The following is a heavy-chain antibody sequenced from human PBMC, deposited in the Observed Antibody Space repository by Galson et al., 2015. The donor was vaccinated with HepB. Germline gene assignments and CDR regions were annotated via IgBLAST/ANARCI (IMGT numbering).Heavy chain of an antibody. CDR1: GFIFSGYA. D-gene: IGHD2-21*01. Sequence: SLRLSCAASGFIFSGYAMHWVRQAPGKGLEYVSAISSNGGSTYYADSVKGRFTISRDNSKKTLYLQMSSLRPEDTAVYYCVKEGGHIVMVIASYYYYMDVWGKGTTVTVSS. J-gene: IGHJ6*03. V-gene: IGHV3-64D*06. CDR2: ISSNGGST. CDR3: VKEGGHIVMVIASYYYYMDV.